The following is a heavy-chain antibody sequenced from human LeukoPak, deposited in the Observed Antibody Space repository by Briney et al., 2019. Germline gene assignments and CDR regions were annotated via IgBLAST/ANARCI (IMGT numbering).Heavy chain of an antibody. Sequence: PGGSLRLSCAGSGFTFSSYSMNWVRQAPGKGLEWVSSISTSGSYTYYADSVKGRFTISRDNAKNSLYLQMNSLRAEDTAVYYCARDNLDYWGQGTLVTVSS. V-gene: IGHV3-21*01. J-gene: IGHJ4*02. D-gene: IGHD1-14*01. CDR3: ARDNLDY. CDR2: ISTSGSYT. CDR1: GFTFSSYS.